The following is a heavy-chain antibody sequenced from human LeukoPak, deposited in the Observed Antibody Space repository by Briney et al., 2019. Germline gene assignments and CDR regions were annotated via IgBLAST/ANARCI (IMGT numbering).Heavy chain of an antibody. J-gene: IGHJ3*02. CDR3: AREREGYNSGYYRRAFDI. CDR2: INPNSGGT. CDR1: GYTFTSYY. Sequence: ASVKVSCKASGYTFTSYYMHWVRQAPGQGLEWMGWINPNSGGTNYAQKFQGWVTMTRDTSISTAYMELSRLRSDDTAVYYCAREREGYNSGYYRRAFDIWGQGTMVTVSS. V-gene: IGHV1-2*04. D-gene: IGHD3-22*01.